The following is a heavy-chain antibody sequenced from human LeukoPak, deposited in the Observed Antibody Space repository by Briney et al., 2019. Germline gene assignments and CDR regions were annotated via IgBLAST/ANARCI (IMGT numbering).Heavy chain of an antibody. CDR3: ARDPCTTITCPLRF. Sequence: PSETLALTCVVSSGSVSGGYCVWIRQSPGKGLEWIGEINHSGRTNYKPSLESRVTISLDKSTGQFSLKLRSVTAADSGVYFCARDPCTTITCPLRFWGPGPLVTVSS. V-gene: IGHV4-34*01. CDR2: INHSGRT. J-gene: IGHJ4*02. D-gene: IGHD1-26*01. CDR1: SGSVSGGY.